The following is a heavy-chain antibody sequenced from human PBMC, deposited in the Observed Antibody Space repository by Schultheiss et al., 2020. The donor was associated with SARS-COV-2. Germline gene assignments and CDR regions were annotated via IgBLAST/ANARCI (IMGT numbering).Heavy chain of an antibody. V-gene: IGHV3-33*08. D-gene: IGHD6-19*01. CDR2: IWYDGSNK. CDR3: ARGSDSSGWYGGYYYYYGMDV. J-gene: IGHJ6*02. Sequence: SLKISCAASGFTFSSYGMHWVRQAPGKGLEWVAVIWYDGSNKYYADSVKGRFTISRDNSKNTLYLQMNSLRAEDTAVYYCARGSDSSGWYGGYYYYYGMDVWGQGTTVTVSS. CDR1: GFTFSSYG.